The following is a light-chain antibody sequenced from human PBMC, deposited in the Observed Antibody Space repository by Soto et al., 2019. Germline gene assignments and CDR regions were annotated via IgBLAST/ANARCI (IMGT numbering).Light chain of an antibody. J-gene: IGKJ1*01. V-gene: IGKV3-20*01. CDR2: GAS. CDR3: QQYGSSPT. Sequence: EIVLTQSPGTLSLSPGERATLSCRASQSVSSSYLAWYQQKPGQAPRLLIYGASSRATGVPDRFSGSGSGTDFTLTISRLKPEDFAVYYCQQYGSSPTFGQGTKVDIK. CDR1: QSVSSSY.